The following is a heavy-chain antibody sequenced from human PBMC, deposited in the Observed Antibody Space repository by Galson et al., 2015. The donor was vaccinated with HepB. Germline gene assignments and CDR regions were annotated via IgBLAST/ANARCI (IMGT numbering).Heavy chain of an antibody. CDR1: GGTFSRYA. CDR3: AREAFGRYNWFDP. V-gene: IGHV1-69*01. D-gene: IGHD3/OR15-3a*01. CDR2: ITPMFGTA. Sequence: SCKASGGTFSRYAISWVRQAPGQGLEWMGGITPMFGTANYAQKFQGRVTITADEFTSTAYMELSSLRSEDTAVYYCAREAFGRYNWFDPWGQGTRVAVSS. J-gene: IGHJ5*02.